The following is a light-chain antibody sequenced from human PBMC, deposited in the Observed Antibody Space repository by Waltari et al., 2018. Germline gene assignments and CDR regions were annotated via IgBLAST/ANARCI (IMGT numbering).Light chain of an antibody. CDR3: QQYGSALRVT. J-gene: IGKJ4*01. CDR1: QSVSSSY. CDR2: GAS. Sequence: DIVLTQSPGTLSLSPGDRATLSCRASQSVSSSYLAWYQQKPGQAPRLLIYGASSRATGIPERVSGSGYGTDFNLNISRVVPKDFAVYYCQQYGSALRVTFGGVTKVEIK. V-gene: IGKV3-20*01.